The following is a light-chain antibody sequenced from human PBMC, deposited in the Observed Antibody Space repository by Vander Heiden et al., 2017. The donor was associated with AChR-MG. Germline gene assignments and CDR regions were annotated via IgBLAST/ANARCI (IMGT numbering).Light chain of an antibody. Sequence: DIVMTQTPLSLSVTPGQPASISCKSSQSLLDRDGKTYLYWYLQKPGQSSQLLIYEVSNRFFGVPDRFSGSGSGTDFTLKISRVEAEDVGVYYCMQRIEHPRTFGQGTKVEIK. CDR2: EVS. CDR1: QSLLDRDGKTY. CDR3: MQRIEHPRT. V-gene: IGKV2D-29*02. J-gene: IGKJ1*01.